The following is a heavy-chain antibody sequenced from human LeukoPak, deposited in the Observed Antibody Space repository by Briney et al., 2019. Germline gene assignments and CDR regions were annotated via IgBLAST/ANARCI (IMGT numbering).Heavy chain of an antibody. V-gene: IGHV3-23*01. D-gene: IGHD3-10*02. CDR3: AKDLFLDY. J-gene: IGHJ4*02. Sequence: QPGGSLRLSCAASGFTFSTYGMSWVRQAAGKGLEWVSTISGSGVTTYYADSVKGRFTISRDNSKNTLYLQMNSLRAEDTAVYYCAKDLFLDYWGQGTLVTVSS. CDR1: GFTFSTYG. CDR2: ISGSGVTT.